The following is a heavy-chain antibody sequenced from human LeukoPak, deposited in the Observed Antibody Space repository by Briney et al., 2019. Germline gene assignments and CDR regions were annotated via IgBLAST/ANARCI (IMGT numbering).Heavy chain of an antibody. CDR3: ASWTETTMDPFDY. Sequence: GGSLGLSCAASGFTFSSYEMNWVRQAPGKGLEWVSYISSSGSTIYYADSVKGRFTISRDNAKNSLYLQMNSLRAEDTAVYYCASWTETTMDPFDYWGQGTLVTVSS. CDR2: ISSSGSTI. V-gene: IGHV3-48*03. J-gene: IGHJ4*02. CDR1: GFTFSSYE. D-gene: IGHD3-10*01.